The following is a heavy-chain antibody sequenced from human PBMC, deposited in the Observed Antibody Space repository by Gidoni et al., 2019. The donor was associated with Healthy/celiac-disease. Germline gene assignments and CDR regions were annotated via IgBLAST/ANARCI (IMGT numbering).Heavy chain of an antibody. Sequence: EVQLVQSGAEVKKPGESLRISCKGSGYSFTSYWISWVRQMPGKGLEWMGRIDPSDSYTNYSPSFQGHVTISADKSISTAYLQWSSLKASDTAMYCCARHKWPENITMIVVVMGGMDVWGQGTTVTVSS. J-gene: IGHJ6*02. CDR3: ARHKWPENITMIVVVMGGMDV. CDR1: GYSFTSYW. CDR2: IDPSDSYT. D-gene: IGHD3-22*01. V-gene: IGHV5-10-1*03.